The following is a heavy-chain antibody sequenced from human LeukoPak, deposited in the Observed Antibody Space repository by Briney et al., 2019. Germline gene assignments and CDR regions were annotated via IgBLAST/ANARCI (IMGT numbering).Heavy chain of an antibody. J-gene: IGHJ6*03. CDR3: ARGVGIAVAFDYMDV. CDR1: GGSISSYY. V-gene: IGHV4-59*01. Sequence: PSETLSLTCSLSGGSISSYYWSWIRQPPGKGLEWIGYIYYSGSTNYNPSLKSRVTISVDTSKDQFSLKLSSVTAADTAVYYCARGVGIAVAFDYMDVWGKGTTVTVSS. D-gene: IGHD6-19*01. CDR2: IYYSGST.